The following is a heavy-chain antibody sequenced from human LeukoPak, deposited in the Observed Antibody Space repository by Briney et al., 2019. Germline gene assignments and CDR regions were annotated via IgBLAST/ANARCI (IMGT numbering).Heavy chain of an antibody. D-gene: IGHD1-26*01. CDR2: ISWNSGSI. CDR1: GFTFDDYA. V-gene: IGHV3-9*01. Sequence: GGSLRLSCAASGFTFDDYAMHWARQAPGKGLEWVSGISWNSGSIGYADSVKGRFTISRDNAKNSLYLQMNSLRAEDTALYYCAKDRSVGATPYYFDYWGQGTLVTVS. CDR3: AKDRSVGATPYYFDY. J-gene: IGHJ4*02.